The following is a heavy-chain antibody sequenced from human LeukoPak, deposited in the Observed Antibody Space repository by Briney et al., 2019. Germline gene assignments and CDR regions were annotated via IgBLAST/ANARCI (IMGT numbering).Heavy chain of an antibody. V-gene: IGHV4-59*01. D-gene: IGHD3-10*01. CDR2: IYYSGST. CDR3: ARGLPRLWFGELLLYYFDY. Sequence: SETLSLTYTVSGGSISSYYWSWIRQPPGKGLEWIGYIYYSGSTNYNPSLKSRVTISVDTSKNQFSLKLSSVTAADTAVYYCARGLPRLWFGELLLYYFDYWGQGTLVTVSS. J-gene: IGHJ4*02. CDR1: GGSISSYY.